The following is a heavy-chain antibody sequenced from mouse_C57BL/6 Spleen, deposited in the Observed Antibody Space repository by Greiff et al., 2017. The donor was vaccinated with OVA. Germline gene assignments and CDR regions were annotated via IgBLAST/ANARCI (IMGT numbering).Heavy chain of an antibody. CDR3: ARRSLGAGVDY. CDR2: IDPSDSYT. V-gene: IGHV1-69*01. CDR1: GYTFTSYW. Sequence: VQLQQPGAELVMPGASVKLSCKASGYTFTSYWMHWVKQRPGQGLEWIGEIDPSDSYTNYNQKFKGKSTLTVDKSSSTAYMQLSSLTSEDSAVYYWARRSLGAGVDYWGQGTSVTVSS. J-gene: IGHJ4*01. D-gene: IGHD4-1*01.